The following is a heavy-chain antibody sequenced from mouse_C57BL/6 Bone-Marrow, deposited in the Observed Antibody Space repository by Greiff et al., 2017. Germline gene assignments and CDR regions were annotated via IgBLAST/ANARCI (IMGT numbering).Heavy chain of an antibody. CDR3: ARGREGLY. D-gene: IGHD3-1*01. V-gene: IGHV5-4*03. Sequence: EVNVVESGGGLVKPGGSLKLSCAASGFTFSSYAMSWVRQTPEKRLEWVATISDGGSYTYYPDNVKGRFTISRDNAKNNLYLQMSHLKSEDTAMYYCARGREGLYWGQGTLVTVSA. CDR2: ISDGGSYT. J-gene: IGHJ3*01. CDR1: GFTFSSYA.